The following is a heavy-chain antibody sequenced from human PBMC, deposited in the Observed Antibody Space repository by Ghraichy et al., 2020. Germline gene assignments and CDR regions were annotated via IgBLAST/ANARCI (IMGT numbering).Heavy chain of an antibody. D-gene: IGHD4-23*01. CDR1: GYSITRGSL. J-gene: IGHJ5*02. CDR2: IYHSGTT. V-gene: IGHV4-38-2*02. Sequence: GSLRLSCIVSGYSITRGSLWGCLRHSPEKGLEWIGIIYHSGTTYYNPSLKSRVTISLDASKNEFSLKLRSVTAADTAVYYCAREDTVAHIPDWFDPWRQGTLVTVSS. CDR3: AREDTVAHIPDWFDP.